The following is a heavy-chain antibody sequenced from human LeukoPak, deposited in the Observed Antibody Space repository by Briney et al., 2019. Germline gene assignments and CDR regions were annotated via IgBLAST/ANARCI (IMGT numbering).Heavy chain of an antibody. V-gene: IGHV1-69*05. J-gene: IGHJ6*03. CDR2: IIPIFGTA. CDR3: ARVGDCYNHNGAYYYYMDV. D-gene: IGHD5-24*01. CDR1: GGTFSSHA. Sequence: ASVKVSCKASGGTFSSHAISWVRQAPGQGLEWMGGIIPIFGTANYAQKFQGRVTITTDESTSTAYMELSSLRSEDTAVYYCARVGDCYNHNGAYYYYMDVWGKGTTVTVSS.